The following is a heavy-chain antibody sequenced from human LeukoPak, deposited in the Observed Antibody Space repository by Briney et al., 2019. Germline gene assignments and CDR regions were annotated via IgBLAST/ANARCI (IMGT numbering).Heavy chain of an antibody. CDR3: ARGGLYGGSSAFDF. J-gene: IGHJ4*02. CDR2: SRNKADSYTT. V-gene: IGHV3-72*01. D-gene: IGHD4-23*01. Sequence: GGSLRLSCAASGFTFSSYGMHWVRQAPGKGLEWVGRSRNKADSYTTEHAASVKGRFTISRDDSKNSLYLQMNYLKTEDTAVYYCARGGLYGGSSAFDFWGQGTLVTVSS. CDR1: GFTFSSYG.